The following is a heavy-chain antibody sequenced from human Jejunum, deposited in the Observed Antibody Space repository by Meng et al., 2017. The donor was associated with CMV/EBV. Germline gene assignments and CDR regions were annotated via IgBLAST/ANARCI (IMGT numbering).Heavy chain of an antibody. D-gene: IGHD2-15*01. V-gene: IGHV3-7*01. CDR3: ARYYCASGSCFIDY. CDR1: GFEFRNYW. Sequence: SGFEFRNYWMSWVRQAPGKGLEWVANINEDEDEKTFLDSVRGRFTISRDNAKKSLYLQMSSLRVEDTAVYYCARYYCASGSCFIDYWGHGTLVTVSS. J-gene: IGHJ4*01. CDR2: INEDEDEK.